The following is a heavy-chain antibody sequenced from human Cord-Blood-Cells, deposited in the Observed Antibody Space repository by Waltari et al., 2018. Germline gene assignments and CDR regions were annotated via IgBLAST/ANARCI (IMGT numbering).Heavy chain of an antibody. D-gene: IGHD2-2*01. CDR1: GFTVSSNY. V-gene: IGHV3-53*01. CDR3: ARYCSSTSCYDAFDI. CDR2: FYSGGST. Sequence: EVQLVESGGGLIQPGGSLRLSCAASGFTVSSNYISWFRQAPGKGLWWVSVFYSGGSTYYAGSVKGRFTISRDNSKNTLYLKMNSLRAEDTAVYYCARYCSSTSCYDAFDIWGQGTMVTVSS. J-gene: IGHJ3*02.